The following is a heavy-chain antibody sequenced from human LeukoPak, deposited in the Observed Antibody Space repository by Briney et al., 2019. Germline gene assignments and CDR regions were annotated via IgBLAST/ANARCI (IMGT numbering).Heavy chain of an antibody. J-gene: IGHJ4*02. V-gene: IGHV1-46*04. CDR2: INPSSGIT. Sequence: ASVKVSCKASGYTFTSYYVYWVRQAPGQGLEWMGIINPSSGITNSAQKLQGRVTMTRDTSTSTVYMELCSLRSDDTAVYYCARGGSGLEYWGQGTLVTVSS. CDR3: ARGGSGLEY. D-gene: IGHD6-19*01. CDR1: GYTFTSYY.